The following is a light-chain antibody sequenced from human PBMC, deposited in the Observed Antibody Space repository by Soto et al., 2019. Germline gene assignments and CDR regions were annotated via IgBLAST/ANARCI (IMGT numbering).Light chain of an antibody. CDR1: QSIRNY. V-gene: IGKV3D-15*01. J-gene: IGKJ5*01. Sequence: VLTQSPSTLSLSPGERATLSCRASQSIRNYLAWYQQKPGQSPRLLIYDASNRATGIPARFSGSGSGTEFTLTVSSLQSEDSAVYYCQQYNYWPITFGQGTRLEIK. CDR2: DAS. CDR3: QQYNYWPIT.